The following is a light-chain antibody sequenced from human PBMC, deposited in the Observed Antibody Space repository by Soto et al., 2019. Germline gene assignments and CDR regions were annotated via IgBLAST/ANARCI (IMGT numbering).Light chain of an antibody. CDR2: GYN. J-gene: IGLJ3*02. V-gene: IGLV1-44*01. Sequence: QSVLTQQHSVSGTTGQRVTISCSGSGSNIGSNTVNWYQQLPGTAPKLLTYGYNQRPSGVPDRFSGSKSGTSASLAISGLQSEDEAAYLCAAWDDTLQGPVFGGGTQLTVL. CDR3: AAWDDTLQGPV. CDR1: GSNIGSNT.